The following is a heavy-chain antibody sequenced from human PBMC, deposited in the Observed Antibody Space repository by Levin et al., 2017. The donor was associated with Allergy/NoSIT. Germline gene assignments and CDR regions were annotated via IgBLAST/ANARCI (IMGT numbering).Heavy chain of an antibody. V-gene: IGHV4-61*02. CDR2: IYTSGST. J-gene: IGHJ1*01. CDR1: GGSISSGSYY. CDR3: ASQERITMVRGPIQH. D-gene: IGHD3-10*01. Sequence: SETLSLTCTVSGGSISSGSYYWSWIRQPAGKGLEWIGRIYTSGSTNYNPSLKSRVTISVDTSKNQFSLKLSSVTAADTAVYYCASQERITMVRGPIQHWGQGTLVTVSS.